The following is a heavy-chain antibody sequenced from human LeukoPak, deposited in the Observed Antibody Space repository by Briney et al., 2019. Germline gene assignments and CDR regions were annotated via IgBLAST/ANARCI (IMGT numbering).Heavy chain of an antibody. D-gene: IGHD5-24*01. V-gene: IGHV3-21*01. J-gene: IGHJ6*02. Sequence: PGGSLRLSCVASGFTFSSYSMNWVRQAPGKGLEWVSSISSSSSYIYYADSVKGRFTISRDNAKNSLYLQMNSLRAEDTAVYYCAREWNGCNTVAYYYYGMDVWGQGTTVTVSS. CDR3: AREWNGCNTVAYYYYGMDV. CDR1: GFTFSSYS. CDR2: ISSSSSYI.